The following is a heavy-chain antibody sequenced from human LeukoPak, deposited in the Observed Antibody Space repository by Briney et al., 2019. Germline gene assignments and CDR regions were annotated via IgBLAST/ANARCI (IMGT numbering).Heavy chain of an antibody. D-gene: IGHD3-22*01. CDR1: GYTFTSYG. Sequence: ASVTVSCTASGYTFTSYGISWVRQAPGQGLEWMGWISAYNGNTNYAQKLQGRVTMTTDTSTSTAYMELRSLRSDDTAVYYCARDQRTYYYDSSGYYYLDYWGQGTLVTVSS. CDR2: ISAYNGNT. V-gene: IGHV1-18*01. CDR3: ARDQRTYYYDSSGYYYLDY. J-gene: IGHJ4*02.